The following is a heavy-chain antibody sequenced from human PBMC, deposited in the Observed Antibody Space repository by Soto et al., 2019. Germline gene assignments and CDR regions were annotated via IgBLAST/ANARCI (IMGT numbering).Heavy chain of an antibody. CDR3: ARGSTLRDIVVVPAAINGLGYNWFDP. Sequence: KTSETLSLTCTVSGGSISSGDYYWSWIRPPPGKGLEWIGYIYYSGSTYYNPSLKSRVTISVDTSKNQFSLKLSSVTAADTAVYYCARGSTLRDIVVVPAAINGLGYNWFDPSGQGTLVTVSS. D-gene: IGHD2-2*02. CDR2: IYYSGST. V-gene: IGHV4-30-4*01. J-gene: IGHJ5*02. CDR1: GGSISSGDYY.